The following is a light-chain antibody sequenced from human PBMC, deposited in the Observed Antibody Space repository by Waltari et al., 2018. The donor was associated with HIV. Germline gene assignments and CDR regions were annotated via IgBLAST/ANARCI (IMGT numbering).Light chain of an antibody. J-gene: IGLJ3*02. V-gene: IGLV2-11*01. CDR2: EVF. CDR1: SSDVGGSDS. Sequence: QSALPQPRSVAGSAGQSVTTSCTGTSSDVGGSDSVSWYLQHPGQVPILIIYEVFKRPSVVHERFSGSMSVYTASLYIAGAQMKDEAEDFCCSYAGTNTYVLFGGGTKLTVL. CDR3: CSYAGTNTYVL.